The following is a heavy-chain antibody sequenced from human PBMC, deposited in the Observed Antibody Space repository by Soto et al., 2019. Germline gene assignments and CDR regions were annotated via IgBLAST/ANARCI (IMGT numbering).Heavy chain of an antibody. CDR1: GGSISSSSYY. Sequence: ASETLSLTCTVSGGSISSSSYYWGWIRQPPGKGLEWIGSIYYSGSTYYNPSLKSRVTISVDTSKNQFSLKLSSVTAADTAVYYCARTDNSGSYPVFDYWGQGTLVTVSS. V-gene: IGHV4-39*01. J-gene: IGHJ4*02. CDR2: IYYSGST. CDR3: ARTDNSGSYPVFDY. D-gene: IGHD1-26*01.